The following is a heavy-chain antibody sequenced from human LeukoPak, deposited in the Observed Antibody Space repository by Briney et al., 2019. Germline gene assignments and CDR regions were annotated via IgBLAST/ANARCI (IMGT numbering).Heavy chain of an antibody. J-gene: IGHJ4*02. V-gene: IGHV4-59*01. Sequence: SETLPLTCTVSGGSISSYYWSWIRQPPGKGLEWIGYIYYSGSTNYNPSLKSRVTISVDTSKNQFSLKLSSVTAADTAVYYCARGYYDSSGYYWDYWGQGTLVTVSS. CDR2: IYYSGST. CDR3: ARGYYDSSGYYWDY. CDR1: GGSISSYY. D-gene: IGHD3-22*01.